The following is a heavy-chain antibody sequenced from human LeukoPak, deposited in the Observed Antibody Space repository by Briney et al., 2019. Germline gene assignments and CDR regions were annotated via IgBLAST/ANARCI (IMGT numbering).Heavy chain of an antibody. V-gene: IGHV4-59*01. CDR3: ARGHRGLGY. J-gene: IGHJ4*02. Sequence: PSETLSLTCTVSGASISDYYWSWIRQPPEKGLEWIGCIYYTGTTNYNPSLKSRVTISVDTSKNQFSLKLTSVTAADTAVYYCARGHRGLGYWGQGTLVSVSS. CDR1: GASISDYY. CDR2: IYYTGTT.